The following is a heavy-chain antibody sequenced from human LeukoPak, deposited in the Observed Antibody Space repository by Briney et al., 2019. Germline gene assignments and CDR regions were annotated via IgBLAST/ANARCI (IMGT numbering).Heavy chain of an antibody. J-gene: IGHJ4*02. Sequence: GGSLRLSCAASGFTLSNYWVHWVRQAPGEGLVWVSRINTDGSSTTYADSVKGRFTISRDNAKNTLYLQMNSLRDEDTAVYYCARTRIAVAGGPFDYWGQGTLVTVSS. D-gene: IGHD6-19*01. V-gene: IGHV3-74*01. CDR3: ARTRIAVAGGPFDY. CDR1: GFTLSNYW. CDR2: INTDGSST.